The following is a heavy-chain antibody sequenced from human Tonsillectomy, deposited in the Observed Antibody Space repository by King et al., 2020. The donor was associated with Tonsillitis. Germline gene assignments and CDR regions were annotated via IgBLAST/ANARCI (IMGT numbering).Heavy chain of an antibody. Sequence: VQLQQCGAGLLKPSETLSLTCAVYCGSFSGHFWIWICLTPGERLEWIGEIYHSWSTNYNPSLQSRVTISLDTSKNHFSLKLNSVTAADTAVYYCARESGGYFDYWGQGTLVTVSS. CDR2: IYHSWST. D-gene: IGHD3-10*01. J-gene: IGHJ4*02. V-gene: IGHV4-34*01. CDR1: CGSFSGHF. CDR3: ARESGGYFDY.